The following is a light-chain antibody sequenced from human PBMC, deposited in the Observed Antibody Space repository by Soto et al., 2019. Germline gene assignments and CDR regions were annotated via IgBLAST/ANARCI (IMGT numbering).Light chain of an antibody. V-gene: IGKV3-20*01. CDR1: QSVSSNY. Sequence: EIVLTQSPGTLSLSPGERATLSCRASQSVSSNYLAWYQQKPGQAPRLLIYGSSSRATGIPDRFSGGGSGTDFTLTISRLEPEDFAVYFCQQYGSSPPFTLGQGTKVEIK. CDR2: GSS. CDR3: QQYGSSPPFT. J-gene: IGKJ2*01.